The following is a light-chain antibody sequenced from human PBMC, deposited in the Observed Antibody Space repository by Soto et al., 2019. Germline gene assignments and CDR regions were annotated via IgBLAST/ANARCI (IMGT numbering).Light chain of an antibody. V-gene: IGLV2-14*01. CDR3: SSYTSSSTPIYV. Sequence: QSALTQPASVSGSPGQSITISCTGTSSDVGGYNYVSWYQHHPGKAPKLMIYEVSNRPSGVSNRFSGSKSGNTASLTISGLQAEDEADYHCSSYTSSSTPIYVFGTGTKVTVL. CDR2: EVS. CDR1: SSDVGGYNY. J-gene: IGLJ1*01.